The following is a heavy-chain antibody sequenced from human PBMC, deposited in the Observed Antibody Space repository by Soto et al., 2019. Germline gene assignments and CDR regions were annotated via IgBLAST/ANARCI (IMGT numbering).Heavy chain of an antibody. Sequence: SETLSLTCTVSGDSTSSGSYWAWSRQPPGKGPDWIASIYHAPTTFYNPSLKSRITISVDTSNIQFSLNLTSVTAAYTAVYYCARVHVMFVAGSTFDYWGHGTLVTVSS. D-gene: IGHD2-2*01. CDR2: IYHAPTT. CDR1: GDSTSSGSY. CDR3: ARVHVMFVAGSTFDY. J-gene: IGHJ4*01. V-gene: IGHV4-38-2*02.